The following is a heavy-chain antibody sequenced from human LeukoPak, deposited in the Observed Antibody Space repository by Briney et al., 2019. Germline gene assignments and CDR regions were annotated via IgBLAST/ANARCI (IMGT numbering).Heavy chain of an antibody. V-gene: IGHV3-30*02. CDR2: IRYDGSNK. CDR3: ARETSSYGYFDY. Sequence: GGSLRLSCAAPGFTFSSYGMHWVRQAPGKRLEWVAFIRYDGSNKYYADSVKGRFTISRDNSKNTLYLQMNSLRAEDTALYYCARETSSYGYFDYWGQGTLVTVSS. CDR1: GFTFSSYG. D-gene: IGHD5-18*01. J-gene: IGHJ4*02.